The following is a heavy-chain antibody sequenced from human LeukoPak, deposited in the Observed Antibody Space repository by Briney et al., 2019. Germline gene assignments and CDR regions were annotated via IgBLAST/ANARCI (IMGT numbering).Heavy chain of an antibody. CDR3: ARSVTPQYFQR. CDR2: INTNTGNP. Sequence: GASVKVSCKASGYTFTSYGMNWVRQAPGQGLEWMGWINTNTGNPTYAQGFTGRLVFSVDTSVSTAYLQISSLKAEDTAVYYCARSVTPQYFQRWGQGTLVTVSS. D-gene: IGHD4-17*01. CDR1: GYTFTSYG. V-gene: IGHV7-4-1*02. J-gene: IGHJ1*01.